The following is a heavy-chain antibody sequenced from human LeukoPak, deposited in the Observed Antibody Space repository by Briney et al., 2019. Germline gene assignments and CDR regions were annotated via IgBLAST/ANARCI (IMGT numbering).Heavy chain of an antibody. CDR1: GFSFSSYA. D-gene: IGHD1/OR15-1a*01. CDR2: NSGSGGTT. Sequence: GGSLRLSCTASGFSFSSYAMSWVRQAPGRGLEWVSTNSGSGGTTHYADSVKGRFTISRDNSKNTLYLQMNSLRAEDTAVYYCGRIAINANNGMDVWGQGTTVTVSS. J-gene: IGHJ6*02. V-gene: IGHV3-23*01. CDR3: GRIAINANNGMDV.